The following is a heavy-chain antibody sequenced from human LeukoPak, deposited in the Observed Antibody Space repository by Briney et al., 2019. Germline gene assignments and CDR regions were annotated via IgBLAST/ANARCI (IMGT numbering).Heavy chain of an antibody. V-gene: IGHV3-33*01. Sequence: GGSLRLSCAASGFTFSNYGMHWVRQAPGKGLEWVAYIWYDGSNKYYTDSVKGRFTISRDNSKNTLYLQMNSLRAEDTAVYYCARDHSSSWYEFDYWGQGTLVTVSS. CDR3: ARDHSSSWYEFDY. D-gene: IGHD6-13*01. J-gene: IGHJ4*02. CDR2: IWYDGSNK. CDR1: GFTFSNYG.